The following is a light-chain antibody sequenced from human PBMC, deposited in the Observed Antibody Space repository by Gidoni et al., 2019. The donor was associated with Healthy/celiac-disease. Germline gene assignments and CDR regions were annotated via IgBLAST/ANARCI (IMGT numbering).Light chain of an antibody. J-gene: IGLJ2*01. CDR2: EVS. Sequence: QSALTQPASVSASPGQSITISRTGTSSDVGGYNYVSWYQQHPGKAPKLMIYEVSNRPSGVSNRFSGTKSGNTASLTISGLQAEDEADYYCSSYTSSSTLEGVVFGGGTKLTVL. V-gene: IGLV2-14*01. CDR3: SSYTSSSTLEGVV. CDR1: SSDVGGYNY.